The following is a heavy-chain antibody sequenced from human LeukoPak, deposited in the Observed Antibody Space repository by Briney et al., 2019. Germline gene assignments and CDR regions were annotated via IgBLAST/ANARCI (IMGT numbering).Heavy chain of an antibody. D-gene: IGHD3-3*01. CDR1: GGSISSYY. Sequence: PSETLSLTCNVSGGSISSYYWGWIRQPPGKGLEWIGYIYYTGSTNYSPSLKSRVTISLDTSKDQFSLRLNSVTPADTAVYYCARLSTYYDSWSPLDYWGQGTLVTVSS. V-gene: IGHV4-59*01. CDR2: IYYTGST. CDR3: ARLSTYYDSWSPLDY. J-gene: IGHJ4*02.